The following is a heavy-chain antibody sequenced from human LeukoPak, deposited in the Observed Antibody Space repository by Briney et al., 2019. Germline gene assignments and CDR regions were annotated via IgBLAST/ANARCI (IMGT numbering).Heavy chain of an antibody. J-gene: IGHJ4*02. CDR2: IKQDGSEK. CDR1: GFTFSSYW. V-gene: IGHV3-7*01. Sequence: PGGSLRLSCAASGFTFSSYWMSWVRQAPGKGLEWVANIKQDGSEKYYVDSVKGRFTISRDNAKNSLYLQMNSLRAEDTAVYYCARDFPPARLIAAAGPRLFDYWGQGTLVTVSS. D-gene: IGHD6-13*01. CDR3: ARDFPPARLIAAAGPRLFDY.